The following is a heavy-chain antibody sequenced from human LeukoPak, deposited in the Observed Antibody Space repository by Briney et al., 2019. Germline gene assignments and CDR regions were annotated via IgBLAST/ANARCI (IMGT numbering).Heavy chain of an antibody. D-gene: IGHD3-3*01. V-gene: IGHV3-74*01. Sequence: PGGSLRLSCAASGFTFSSNWMHWVRQAPGKGLVWVSRINSDGSSTSYADSVKGRFTISRDNAKNTLYLQMNSLRAEDTAVYYCARRYYDFWSGNSYYFDYWGQGTLVTVSS. J-gene: IGHJ4*02. CDR3: ARRYYDFWSGNSYYFDY. CDR1: GFTFSSNW. CDR2: INSDGSST.